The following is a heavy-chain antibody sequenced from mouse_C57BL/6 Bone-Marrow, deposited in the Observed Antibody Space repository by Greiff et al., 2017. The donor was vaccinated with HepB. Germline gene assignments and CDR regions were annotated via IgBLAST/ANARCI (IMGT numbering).Heavy chain of an antibody. Sequence: QVQLQQSGPELVKPGASVKISCKASGYPFSSSWMNWVKQRPGKGLEWIGRIYPGDGDTNYNGKFKGKATLTADKSSSTAYMQLSSLTSEDSAVYFCARPYYGNYGGFYYAMDYWGQGTSVTVSS. V-gene: IGHV1-82*01. CDR3: ARPYYGNYGGFYYAMDY. CDR1: GYPFSSSW. CDR2: IYPGDGDT. D-gene: IGHD2-10*01. J-gene: IGHJ4*01.